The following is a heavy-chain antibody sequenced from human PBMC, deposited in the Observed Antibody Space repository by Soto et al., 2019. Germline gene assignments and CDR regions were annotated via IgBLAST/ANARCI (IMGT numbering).Heavy chain of an antibody. V-gene: IGHV1-8*01. CDR2: MNPNSGNT. D-gene: IGHD4-4*01. J-gene: IGHJ6*02. CDR1: GYTFTSYD. Sequence: QVQLVQSGAEVKKPGASVKVSCKASGYTFTSYDINWVRQATGQGLEWMGWMNPNSGNTGYAQKFQGRVTMTRNTSISTAYMEPSSLRSEDTAVYYCARGATVTTYYYYGMDVWGQGTTVTVSS. CDR3: ARGATVTTYYYYGMDV.